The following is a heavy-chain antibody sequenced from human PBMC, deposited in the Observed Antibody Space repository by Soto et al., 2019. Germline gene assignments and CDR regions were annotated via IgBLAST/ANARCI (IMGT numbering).Heavy chain of an antibody. CDR1: GGSIGSSSYY. CDR3: ARRERGYFDCIDC. J-gene: IGHJ4*02. V-gene: IGHV4-39*01. D-gene: IGHD3-9*01. CDR2: IYYIGST. Sequence: PSETLPHTCTVSGGSIGSSSYYWGWIRQPPGKGLEWIGNIYYIGSTYYNPSLKSRVTISVAPSKNQFSLKLSSVTAADTAVYYCARRERGYFDCIDCWGQGTLVTVSS.